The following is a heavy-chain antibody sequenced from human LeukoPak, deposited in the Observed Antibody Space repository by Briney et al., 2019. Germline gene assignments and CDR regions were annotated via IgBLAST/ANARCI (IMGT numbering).Heavy chain of an antibody. Sequence: ASVKVSCKASGYTFTSYYMHWVRQAPGQGLEWMGWISAYNGNTNYAQKLQGRVTMTTDTSTSTAYMELRSLRSDDTAVYYCARDLGSSWEGNDAFDIWGQGTMVTVSS. J-gene: IGHJ3*02. CDR1: GYTFTSYY. V-gene: IGHV1-18*04. CDR2: ISAYNGNT. CDR3: ARDLGSSWEGNDAFDI. D-gene: IGHD6-13*01.